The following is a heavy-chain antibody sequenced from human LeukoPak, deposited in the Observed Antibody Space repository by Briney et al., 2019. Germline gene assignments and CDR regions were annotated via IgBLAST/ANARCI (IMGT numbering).Heavy chain of an antibody. Sequence: SETLSLTCTVSGDSISSYFWSWIRQPPGKGLEWIGYVHSSGSTSYNPSLKTRVTISVDTSKTQFSLNLRSVTAADTAVYYCARDHPSSSPGLDYWGQGTLVTVSS. V-gene: IGHV4-59*12. D-gene: IGHD6-6*01. CDR3: ARDHPSSSPGLDY. J-gene: IGHJ4*02. CDR2: VHSSGST. CDR1: GDSISSYF.